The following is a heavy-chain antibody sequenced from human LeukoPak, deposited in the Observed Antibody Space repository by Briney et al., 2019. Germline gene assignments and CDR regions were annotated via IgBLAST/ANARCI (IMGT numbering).Heavy chain of an antibody. CDR1: GGTFSSYA. V-gene: IGHV1-69*04. J-gene: IGHJ1*01. Sequence: ASVKVSCKASGGTFSSYAISWVRQAPGQGLEWMGRIIPILDMADYAQKFQGRVTITADKSTSTAYMELSRLRSDDTAVYYCARPLRIAAAGTAYFQHWGQGTLVTVSS. CDR3: ARPLRIAAAGTAYFQH. D-gene: IGHD6-13*01. CDR2: IIPILDMA.